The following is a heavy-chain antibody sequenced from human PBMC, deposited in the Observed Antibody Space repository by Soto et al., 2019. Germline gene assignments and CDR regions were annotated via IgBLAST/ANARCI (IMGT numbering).Heavy chain of an antibody. Sequence: EVQLVESGGGLVQPGGSLTLSCAASGFTFGDFWMNWVRQAPGKGLEWVANIKEDGSEKYFLDSVKGRFTISRDNAKNSLYLQINSLRAEDTGVYYCARDLGRTAAGYYYYDAMDGWGQGTTVTVSS. J-gene: IGHJ6*02. CDR2: IKEDGSEK. CDR3: ARDLGRTAAGYYYYDAMDG. V-gene: IGHV3-7*01. CDR1: GFTFGDFW. D-gene: IGHD2-2*01.